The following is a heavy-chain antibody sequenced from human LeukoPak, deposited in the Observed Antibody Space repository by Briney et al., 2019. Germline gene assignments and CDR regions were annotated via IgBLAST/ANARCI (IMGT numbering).Heavy chain of an antibody. CDR3: ARGSSSGDF. D-gene: IGHD6-6*01. J-gene: IGHJ4*02. Sequence: GRSLRLSCAASGFTFSNYAMHWVRQAPGKGLEWVAVISYDGSKKYYADSVKGRFTISRDNAKNTLYLQMNSLRVGDTAVYYCARGSSSGDFWGQGTLVTVSS. V-gene: IGHV3-30-3*01. CDR1: GFTFSNYA. CDR2: ISYDGSKK.